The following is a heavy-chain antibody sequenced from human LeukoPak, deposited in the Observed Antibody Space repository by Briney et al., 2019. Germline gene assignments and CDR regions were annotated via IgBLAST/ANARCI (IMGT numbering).Heavy chain of an antibody. CDR2: IYGDGTT. Sequence: GGCLRLSCAASGFTVSNDYMAWVRQAPGRGLEWDSLIYGDGTTFYTDSVKGRFTISRDNFKNTLYLQMSSLRPEDTALYYCARDRAGAQSWVALDPWGQGTLVTVSS. J-gene: IGHJ5*02. CDR3: ARDRAGAQSWVALDP. D-gene: IGHD3-10*01. CDR1: GFTVSNDY. V-gene: IGHV3-66*02.